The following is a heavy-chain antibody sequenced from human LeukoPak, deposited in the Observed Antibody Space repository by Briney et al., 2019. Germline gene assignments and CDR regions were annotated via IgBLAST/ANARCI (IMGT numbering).Heavy chain of an antibody. CDR3: ARTPPVAAAGSFDY. Sequence: SGPALVKPTQTLXLTCTFSGFSLSTSGMCVSWIRQPPGKALEWLARIDWDDDKYYSTSLKTRLTISMDTSKNQVVLTMTNMDPVDTATYYCARTPPVAAAGSFDYWGQGTQVTVSS. V-gene: IGHV2-70*11. CDR2: IDWDDDK. J-gene: IGHJ4*02. CDR1: GFSLSTSGMC. D-gene: IGHD6-13*01.